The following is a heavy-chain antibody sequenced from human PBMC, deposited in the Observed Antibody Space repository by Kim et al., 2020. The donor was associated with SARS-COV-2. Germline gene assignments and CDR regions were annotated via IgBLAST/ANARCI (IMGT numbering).Heavy chain of an antibody. D-gene: IGHD3-9*01. Sequence: EVRGRVTMTRDTSTSTVYMELSSLRSEDTAVYYCAREDILTGYFVYGMDVWGQGTTVTVSS. CDR3: AREDILTGYFVYGMDV. J-gene: IGHJ6*02. V-gene: IGHV1-46*01.